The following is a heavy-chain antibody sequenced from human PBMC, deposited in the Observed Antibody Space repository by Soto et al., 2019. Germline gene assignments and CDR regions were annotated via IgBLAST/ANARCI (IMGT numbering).Heavy chain of an antibody. CDR1: GFTFSSYA. D-gene: IGHD4-17*01. CDR2: ISGSGGST. V-gene: IGHV3-23*01. CDR3: AKLTTVATLKAYAFDI. J-gene: IGHJ3*02. Sequence: EVQLLESGGGLVQPGGSLRLSCAASGFTFSSYAMSWVRQAPGKGLEWVSAISGSGGSTYYADSVKGRFTISRDNSKNTLYLQMNSLRAEDTAVYYCAKLTTVATLKAYAFDIWGQGKMVTVSS.